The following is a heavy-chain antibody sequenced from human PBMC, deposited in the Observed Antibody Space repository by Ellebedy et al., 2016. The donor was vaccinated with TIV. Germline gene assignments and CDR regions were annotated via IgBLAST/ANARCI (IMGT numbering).Heavy chain of an antibody. V-gene: IGHV3-23*01. Sequence: GESLKISCAASGFTFSSYAMSWVRQAPGKGLEWVSGISGNGGSTYYADSVKGRFTISRDNSKNTLYLQMNSLRGEDTAIYYCAKVRYSGFDQIRAYQFDHWGQGTLVTVSS. D-gene: IGHD5-12*01. J-gene: IGHJ4*02. CDR3: AKVRYSGFDQIRAYQFDH. CDR1: GFTFSSYA. CDR2: ISGNGGST.